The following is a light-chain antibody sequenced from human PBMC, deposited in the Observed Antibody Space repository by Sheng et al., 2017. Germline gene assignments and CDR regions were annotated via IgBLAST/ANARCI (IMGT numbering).Light chain of an antibody. CDR2: DVS. V-gene: IGKV3-11*01. J-gene: IGKJ4*01. Sequence: EIVLTQSPATLSLSAGERAVLSCKASQSLSTSLAWFQHKPGQAPRLLIYDVSNRAPGIPDRFRGRGSGTDFTLAISSLETEDFALYYCQQAGAFGGGDQSGDQ. CDR3: QQAGA. CDR1: QSLSTS.